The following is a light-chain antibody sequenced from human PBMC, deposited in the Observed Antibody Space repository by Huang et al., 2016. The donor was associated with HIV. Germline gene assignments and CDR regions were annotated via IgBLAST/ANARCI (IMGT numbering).Light chain of an antibody. J-gene: IGKJ4*01. Sequence: IVMTQSPATLSVSPGERVTVSCRANRSVSSNLAWYQQRPDQAPRLLIYGSSTRAPGIPARFSGSGSGTDFSLTISSLQSEDFALYYCQQYNNWLLSFGGGTRVDI. V-gene: IGKV3-15*01. CDR3: QQYNNWLLS. CDR1: RSVSSN. CDR2: GSS.